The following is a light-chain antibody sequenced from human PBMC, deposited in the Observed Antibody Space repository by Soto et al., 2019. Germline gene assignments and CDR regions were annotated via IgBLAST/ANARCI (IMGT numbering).Light chain of an antibody. J-gene: IGKJ2*01. CDR1: QSISSY. CDR3: QQSYSTLHT. V-gene: IGKV1-39*01. Sequence: DIQMTQSPSSLSASVGDRVTITCRASQSISSYLNWYQQKPGKAPKLLIYAASSLQSGVPSRFSGSGHGTDFTLTISSLQPEDFATYSCQQSYSTLHTFGQGTKVDIK. CDR2: AAS.